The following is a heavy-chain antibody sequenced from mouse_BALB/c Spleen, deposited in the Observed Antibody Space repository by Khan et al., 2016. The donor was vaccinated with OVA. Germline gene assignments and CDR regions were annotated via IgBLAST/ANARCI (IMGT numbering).Heavy chain of an antibody. CDR2: IWGDGNT. V-gene: IGHV2-3*01. D-gene: IGHD1-2*01. CDR3: AKKGYYGYGNAWFAY. Sequence: QVQLKESGPGLVAPSQSLSITCTVSGFSLTSYGVSWVRQPPGKGLEWLGVIWGDGNTNYHSALISRLSISKDNSKSQVFLTLNSLQTDDTATYYCAKKGYYGYGNAWFAYWGQGTLVTVSA. J-gene: IGHJ3*01. CDR1: GFSLTSYG.